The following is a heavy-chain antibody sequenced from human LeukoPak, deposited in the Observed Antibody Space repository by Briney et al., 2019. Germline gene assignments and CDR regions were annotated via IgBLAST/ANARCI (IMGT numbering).Heavy chain of an antibody. CDR1: GGSISSGSYY. CDR2: IYTSGST. V-gene: IGHV4-61*02. D-gene: IGHD3-22*01. CDR3: AREDNDDSSGYYLGAFDI. Sequence: PSETLSLTCTVSGGSISSGSYYWSWIRQPAGKGLEWIGRIYTSGSTNYNPSLKSRVTISVDTSKNQFSLKLSSVTAADTAVYYCAREDNDDSSGYYLGAFDIWGQGTMVTVSS. J-gene: IGHJ3*02.